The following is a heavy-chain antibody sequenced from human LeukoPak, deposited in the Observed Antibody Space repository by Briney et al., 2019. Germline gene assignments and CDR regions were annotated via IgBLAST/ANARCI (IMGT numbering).Heavy chain of an antibody. D-gene: IGHD3-3*01. CDR1: GFTFSDYY. J-gene: IGHJ4*02. CDR3: ARAYYDFWSGYSTYFDY. Sequence: RGSLRLSCAASGFTFSDYYMSWIRQAPGKGLEWVSYISSSGSTIYYADSVKGRFTISRDNAKNSLYLQMNSLRAEDTAVYYCARAYYDFWSGYSTYFDYWGQGTLVTVSS. CDR2: ISSSGSTI. V-gene: IGHV3-11*01.